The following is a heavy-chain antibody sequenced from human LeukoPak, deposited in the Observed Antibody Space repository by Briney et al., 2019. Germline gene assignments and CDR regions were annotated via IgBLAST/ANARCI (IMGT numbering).Heavy chain of an antibody. CDR1: GFTFDDYA. CDR3: AKDLGGYCSGGSCFPNWFDP. J-gene: IGHJ5*02. D-gene: IGHD2-15*01. V-gene: IGHV3-9*01. Sequence: PGRSLRLSCAASGFTFDDYAMHWVRQAPGKGLEWVSGISWNSGSIGYADSVKGRFTISRDNAKNSLYLQMNSLRAEDTAVYYCAKDLGGYCSGGSCFPNWFDPWGQGTLVTVSS. CDR2: ISWNSGSI.